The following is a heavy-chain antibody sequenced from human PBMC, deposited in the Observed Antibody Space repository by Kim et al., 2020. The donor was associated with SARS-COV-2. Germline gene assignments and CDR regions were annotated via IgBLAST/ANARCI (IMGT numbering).Heavy chain of an antibody. CDR2: IDPSDSYT. Sequence: GESLKISCKGSGYSFTSYWISWVRQMPGKGLEWMGRIDPSDSYTNYSPSFQGHVTISADKSISTAYLQWSSLKASDTAMYYCARLVGWTTVKSFGMDVWGQGTTVTVSS. V-gene: IGHV5-10-1*01. CDR1: GYSFTSYW. J-gene: IGHJ6*02. CDR3: ARLVGWTTVKSFGMDV. D-gene: IGHD4-4*01.